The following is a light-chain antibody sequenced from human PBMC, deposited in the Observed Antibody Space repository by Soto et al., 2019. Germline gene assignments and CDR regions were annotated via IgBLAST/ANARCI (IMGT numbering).Light chain of an antibody. CDR3: QSYDSSLSGRV. V-gene: IGLV1-40*01. Sequence: QPVLTQPPSASGTPGQRVTISCSGSSSNIGSKTVNWYQQLPGTAPKVLIYGNSNRPSGVPDRFSGSKSGTSASLAITGLQAEDEADYYCQSYDSSLSGRVFGTGTQLTVL. J-gene: IGLJ1*01. CDR1: SSNIGSKT. CDR2: GNS.